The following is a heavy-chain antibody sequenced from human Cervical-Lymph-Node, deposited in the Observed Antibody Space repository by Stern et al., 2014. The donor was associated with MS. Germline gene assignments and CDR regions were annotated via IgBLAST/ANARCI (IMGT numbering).Heavy chain of an antibody. CDR3: ARLEYDFYNWFDP. V-gene: IGHV4-38-2*02. D-gene: IGHD3-3*01. Sequence: QVQLQESGPGLVKPSETLSLTCTVSGYSISSGYYWGWIRQPPGKGLEWXGNMYDSGGTSYNPSLKSRVTISVDRYKNQFSLKLRSVTAADTAVYYCARLEYDFYNWFDPWGQGTLVTVSS. CDR2: MYDSGGT. CDR1: GYSISSGYY. J-gene: IGHJ5*02.